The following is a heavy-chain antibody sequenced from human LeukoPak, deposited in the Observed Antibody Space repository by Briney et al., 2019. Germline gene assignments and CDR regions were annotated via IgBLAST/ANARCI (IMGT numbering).Heavy chain of an antibody. CDR2: IIPIFGTA. J-gene: IGHJ4*02. D-gene: IGHD3-10*01. V-gene: IGHV1-69*13. Sequence: SVKVSCKASGGTFSIYAISWVRQAPGQGLEWMGGIIPIFGTANYAQKFQGRVTITADESTSTAYMELSSLRSEDTAVYYCARAPPGASRHMGIDYWGQGTLVTVSS. CDR3: ARAPPGASRHMGIDY. CDR1: GGTFSIYA.